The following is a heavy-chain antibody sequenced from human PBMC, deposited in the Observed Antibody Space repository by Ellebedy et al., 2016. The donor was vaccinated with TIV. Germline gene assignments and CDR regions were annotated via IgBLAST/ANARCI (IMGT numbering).Heavy chain of an antibody. V-gene: IGHV3-11*06. Sequence: GESLKISCAVSGFTFSDYYMTWIRQAPGKGLEWVSYISSSSSYTNYADSVKGRFTISRDNAKNSLYLQMNSLRAEDTAVYYCARVRGFSSSWYRSRFYYGMDVWGQGTTVTVSS. CDR1: GFTFSDYY. D-gene: IGHD6-13*01. J-gene: IGHJ6*02. CDR2: ISSSSSYT. CDR3: ARVRGFSSSWYRSRFYYGMDV.